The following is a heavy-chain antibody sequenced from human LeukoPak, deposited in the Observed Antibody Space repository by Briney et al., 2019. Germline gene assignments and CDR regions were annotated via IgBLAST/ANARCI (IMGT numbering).Heavy chain of an antibody. J-gene: IGHJ4*02. CDR2: INDSAST. CDR3: ARGPWGSNTSGCYLLGSDY. CDR1: GGSFSAYY. D-gene: IGHD6-19*01. V-gene: IGHV4-34*01. Sequence: SDTVSLTCSVYGGSFSAYYWSWIRQPPGKGLEWMGEINDSASTNYNTSLKSRSTTSVDTSKSQFSLKRTSVTAADTATYYCARGPWGSNTSGCYLLGSDYWGQGALVTVSS.